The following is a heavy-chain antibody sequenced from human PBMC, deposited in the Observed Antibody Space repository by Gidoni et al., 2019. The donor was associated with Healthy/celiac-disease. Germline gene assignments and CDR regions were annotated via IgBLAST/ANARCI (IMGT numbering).Heavy chain of an antibody. CDR3: AKEGQQWLASFDY. CDR1: GFTFSSYA. Sequence: EVQLLESGGGLVQPGGSLRLSSAASGFTFSSYAMSWGRQAPGKGLEWVSAIGGSGGSTYYADSVKGRFTISRDNSKNTLYLQMNSLRAEDTAVYYCAKEGQQWLASFDYWGQGTLVTVSS. D-gene: IGHD6-19*01. J-gene: IGHJ4*02. V-gene: IGHV3-23*01. CDR2: IGGSGGST.